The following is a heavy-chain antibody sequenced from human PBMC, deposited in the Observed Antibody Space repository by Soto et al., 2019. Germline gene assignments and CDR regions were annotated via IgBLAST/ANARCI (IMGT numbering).Heavy chain of an antibody. Sequence: SVPVSFKTSGGTFSSYAIIWVRQAPGQGLEWMGGIIPIFGTANYAQKFQGRVTITADESTSTAYMDPGDTATYFCAHAGDYDLLTFDHRDPGTRGTVSS. CDR1: GGTFSSYA. CDR3: YDLLTFDH. V-gene: IGHV1-69*13. J-gene: IGHJ4*02. D-gene: IGHD4-17*01. CDR2: IIPIFGTA.